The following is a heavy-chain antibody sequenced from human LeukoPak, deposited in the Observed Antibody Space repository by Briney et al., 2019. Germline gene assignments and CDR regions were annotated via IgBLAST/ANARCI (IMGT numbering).Heavy chain of an antibody. V-gene: IGHV3-9*01. CDR1: GFTFDGYA. Sequence: GGSLRLSCAASGFTFDGYAMHWVRQAPGKGLEWVSGISWNSGSIGYADSVKGRFTISRGNAKNSLYLQMNSLRAEDTALYYCAKDISSGWYFLDYWGQGTLVTVSS. D-gene: IGHD6-19*01. CDR2: ISWNSGSI. CDR3: AKDISSGWYFLDY. J-gene: IGHJ4*02.